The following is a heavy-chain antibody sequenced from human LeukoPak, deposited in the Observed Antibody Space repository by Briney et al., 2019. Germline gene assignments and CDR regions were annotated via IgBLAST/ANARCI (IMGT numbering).Heavy chain of an antibody. CDR1: GYTFTSYD. CDR3: ARDYSSWYVALAFDP. J-gene: IGHJ5*02. V-gene: IGHV1-8*01. Sequence: ASVKVSCKASGYTFTSYDIDWVRQATGQGLEWMGWMNPNSGNTGYAQKFQGRVTMTRNTSISTAYMELSSLRSEDTAVYYCARDYSSWYVALAFDPWGQGTLVTVSS. D-gene: IGHD6-13*01. CDR2: MNPNSGNT.